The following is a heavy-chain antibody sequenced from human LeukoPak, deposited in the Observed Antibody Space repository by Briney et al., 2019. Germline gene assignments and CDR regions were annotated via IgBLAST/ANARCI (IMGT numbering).Heavy chain of an antibody. CDR2: ISARGDNT. J-gene: IGHJ4*02. CDR1: GFTFTNYA. CDR3: AKAYHYGAGSSFDY. V-gene: IGHV3-23*01. Sequence: PGGSLRLSCAASGFTFTNYAMSWVRQAPGKGLEWVSAISARGDNTYYADSVKGRFSISGDNSQNTQYLQMNSLRAEDTAIYYCAKAYHYGAGSSFDYWGQGILVTVSS. D-gene: IGHD3-10*01.